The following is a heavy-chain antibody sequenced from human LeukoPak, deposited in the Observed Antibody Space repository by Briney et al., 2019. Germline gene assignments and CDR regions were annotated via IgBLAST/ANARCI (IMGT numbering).Heavy chain of an antibody. CDR3: AKDRTPATRGVDY. V-gene: IGHV3-23*01. D-gene: IGHD3-10*01. CDR1: GFIFSKAW. Sequence: GGSLRLSCAASGFIFSKAWVSWVRQASGKGLEWVSAISGSGGTTYYADSVKGRFTISRDNSKNTLYLQMNSLRAEDTAVYYCAKDRTPATRGVDYWGQGTLVTVSS. CDR2: ISGSGGTT. J-gene: IGHJ4*02.